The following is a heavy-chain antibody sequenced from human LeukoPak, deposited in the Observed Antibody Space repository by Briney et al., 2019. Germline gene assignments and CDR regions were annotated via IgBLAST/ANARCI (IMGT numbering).Heavy chain of an antibody. V-gene: IGHV4-4*07. D-gene: IGHD4-17*01. CDR1: GGSISSYY. CDR3: VRDAAEDITDYGDYAGGYYYYYGMDV. J-gene: IGHJ6*02. Sequence: SETLSLTCTVSGGSISSYYWSWIRQPAGKGLEWIGRIYTSGSTNYNPSLKSRVTMSVDTSKNQFSLKLSSVTAADTAVYYCVRDAAEDITDYGDYAGGYYYYYGMDVWGQGTTVTVSS. CDR2: IYTSGST.